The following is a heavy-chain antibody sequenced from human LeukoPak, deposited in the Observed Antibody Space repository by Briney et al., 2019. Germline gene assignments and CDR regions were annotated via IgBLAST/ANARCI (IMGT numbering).Heavy chain of an antibody. Sequence: PSQTLSLTCTVSGGSISSGSYYWSWIRQPAGKGLEWIGRICTSGSTNYNPSLKSRVTISVDTSKNQFSLKLSSVTAADTAVYYCARDFPRGGGFDPWGQGTLVTVSS. CDR1: GGSISSGSYY. J-gene: IGHJ5*02. CDR2: ICTSGST. V-gene: IGHV4-61*02. CDR3: ARDFPRGGGFDP.